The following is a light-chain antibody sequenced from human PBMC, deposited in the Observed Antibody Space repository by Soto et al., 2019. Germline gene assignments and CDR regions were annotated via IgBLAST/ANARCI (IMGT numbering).Light chain of an antibody. V-gene: IGLV1-44*01. CDR2: ISS. CDR1: SSNIGDNT. Sequence: QSALTQPPSASGTPGQRLTISCSGSSSNIGDNTVHWYQQFPGAAPKLLIYISSQRPSGVPDRFSGSKSGSSASLAITGLRSEDEADYYCAAWDDILNGWVFGGGTKLTVL. J-gene: IGLJ3*02. CDR3: AAWDDILNGWV.